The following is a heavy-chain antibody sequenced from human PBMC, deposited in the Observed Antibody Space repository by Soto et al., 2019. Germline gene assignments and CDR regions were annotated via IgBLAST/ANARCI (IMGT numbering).Heavy chain of an antibody. D-gene: IGHD3-3*01. CDR2: TTSSNTNT. Sequence: QVQLLQSGTEVKEPGASVKVSCKASGYTFTSYDINWVRQAPGQGLEWVGWTTSSNTNTNYAQKLQGRVTMTTDTSTTTAYMELRSLRSEDTAIYYCASGGYRSGYDYWGQGTLVTVSS. V-gene: IGHV1-18*04. J-gene: IGHJ4*02. CDR3: ASGGYRSGYDY. CDR1: GYTFTSYD.